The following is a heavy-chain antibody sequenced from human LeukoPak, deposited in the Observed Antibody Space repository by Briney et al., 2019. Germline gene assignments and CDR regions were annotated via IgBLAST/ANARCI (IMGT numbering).Heavy chain of an antibody. D-gene: IGHD3-10*01. V-gene: IGHV1-2*02. CDR3: ARVNGLNYYGSGSYLY. J-gene: IGHJ4*02. Sequence: GASVKVSCKASGYTFTGYYMHWVRQAPGQGLEWMGWINPNSGGTNYAQKFQGRVTMTRDTSISTAYMELSRLRSDDTAVYYCARVNGLNYYGSGSYLYWGQGTLVTASS. CDR1: GYTFTGYY. CDR2: INPNSGGT.